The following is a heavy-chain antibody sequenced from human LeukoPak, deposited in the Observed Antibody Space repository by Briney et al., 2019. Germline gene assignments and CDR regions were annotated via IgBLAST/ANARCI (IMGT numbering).Heavy chain of an antibody. D-gene: IGHD3-10*01. Sequence: GGSLRLSCAASGFTFSIYSMNWVRQAPGKGLEWISYITSSSGTIYYTDSVKGRFTISRDNAKNSLYLQMSSLRAEDTAVYYCARVAHGHDIGRGDFDYWGQGTLVTVSS. CDR1: GFTFSIYS. CDR3: ARVAHGHDIGRGDFDY. J-gene: IGHJ4*02. V-gene: IGHV3-48*01. CDR2: ITSSSGTI.